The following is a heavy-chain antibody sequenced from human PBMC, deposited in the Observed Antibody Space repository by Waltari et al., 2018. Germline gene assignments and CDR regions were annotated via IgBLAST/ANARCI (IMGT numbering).Heavy chain of an antibody. CDR2: INPNSGGT. CDR1: GYTFTGYN. V-gene: IGHV1-2*02. Sequence: QVQLVQSGDEVKKPGASVKVACKASGYTFTGYNTHWARQAPGQGIEWMGGINPNSGGTNYAQKFQGRVTMTRDTSISTAYMELSRLRSDDTAVYYCAREKSGADAFDIWGQGTMVTVSS. CDR3: AREKSGADAFDI. D-gene: IGHD1-1*01. J-gene: IGHJ3*02.